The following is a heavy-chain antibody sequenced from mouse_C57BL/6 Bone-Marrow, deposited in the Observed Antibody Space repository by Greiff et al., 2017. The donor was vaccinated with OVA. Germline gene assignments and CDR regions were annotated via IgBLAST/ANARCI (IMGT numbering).Heavy chain of an antibody. CDR3: TRSDGSSLYYAMDY. CDR1: GFTFSDAW. D-gene: IGHD1-1*01. V-gene: IGHV6-6*01. Sequence: EVKLMESGGGLVQPGGSMKLSCAASGFTFSDAWMDWVRQSPEKGLEWVAEIRNKANNHATYYAESVKGRFTIPTDDSTCSVYLQMNSLRAEDDDIYYCTRSDGSSLYYAMDYWGQGTSVTVSS. CDR2: IRNKANNHAT. J-gene: IGHJ4*01.